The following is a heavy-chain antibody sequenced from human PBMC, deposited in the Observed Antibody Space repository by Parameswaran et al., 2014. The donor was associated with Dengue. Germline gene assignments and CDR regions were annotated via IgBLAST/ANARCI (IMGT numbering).Heavy chain of an antibody. D-gene: IGHD3-3*01. CDR2: INPSGGST. CDR3: ARDNKDFWSGYFPSLGGYYYYYMDV. J-gene: IGHJ6*03. Sequence: WVRQAPGQGLEWMGIINPSGGSTSYAQKFQGRVTMTRDTSTSTVYMELSSLRSEDTAVYYCARDNKDFWSGYFPSLGGYYYYYMDVWGKGTTVTVSS. V-gene: IGHV1-46*01.